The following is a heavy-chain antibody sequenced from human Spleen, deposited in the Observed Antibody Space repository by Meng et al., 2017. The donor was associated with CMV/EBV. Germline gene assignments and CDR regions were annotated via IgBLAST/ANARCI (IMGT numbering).Heavy chain of an antibody. V-gene: IGHV4-39*07. Sequence: GSLRLSCSVSGASFSSITCSWGWIRQPPGKGLEWIGTIYYDGSTYYNPSLKSRVTISVDTSKSHFSLRLSSVTAADTALYYCARGVGAFDVWGQGTRVTVSS. CDR1: GASFSSITCS. CDR3: ARGVGAFDV. J-gene: IGHJ3*01. CDR2: IYYDGST.